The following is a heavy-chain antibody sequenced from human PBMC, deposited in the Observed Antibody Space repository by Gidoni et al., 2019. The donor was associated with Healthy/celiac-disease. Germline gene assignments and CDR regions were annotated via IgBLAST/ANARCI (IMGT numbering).Heavy chain of an antibody. Sequence: QVNLVESGGDGVQPGRSRRRCWAAAGCTFSLYSMHWVRQAPGKGLEWLSFIYFDGRNKYYAYSVQVRFTISRDNFKNTLFLQMDSLRGDDTGVYYCARDEGWSLYDYWGQGTLVTVSS. CDR1: GCTFSLYS. J-gene: IGHJ4*02. D-gene: IGHD2-8*01. CDR3: ARDEGWSLYDY. CDR2: IYFDGRNK. V-gene: IGHV3-33*01.